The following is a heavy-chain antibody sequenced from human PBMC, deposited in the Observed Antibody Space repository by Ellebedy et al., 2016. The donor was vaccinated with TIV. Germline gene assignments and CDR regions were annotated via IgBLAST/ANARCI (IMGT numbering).Heavy chain of an antibody. D-gene: IGHD2-8*01. J-gene: IGHJ4*02. Sequence: MPSETLSLTCAVYGGSFSGYYWSWIRQPPGKGLEWIGEINHSGSTNYNPSLKSRVPISVDTSKNQFSLKLSSVTAADTAVYYCARLGMLLESRGDYWGQGTLVTVSS. CDR1: GGSFSGYY. V-gene: IGHV4-34*01. CDR3: ARLGMLLESRGDY. CDR2: INHSGST.